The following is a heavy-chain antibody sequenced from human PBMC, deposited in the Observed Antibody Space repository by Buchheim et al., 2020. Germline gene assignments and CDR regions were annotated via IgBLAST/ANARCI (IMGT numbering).Heavy chain of an antibody. CDR2: IYYSGST. CDR3: ARVFLAEWRSYSSGWYPGWFDP. Sequence: QLQLQESGPGLVKPSETLSLTCTVSGGSISSSSYYWGWIRQPPGKGLEWIGSIYYSGSTYYNPSLKSRVTISVDTSKNQFSLKLSSVTAADTAVYYCARVFLAEWRSYSSGWYPGWFDPWGQGTL. D-gene: IGHD6-19*01. J-gene: IGHJ5*02. CDR1: GGSISSSSYY. V-gene: IGHV4-39*07.